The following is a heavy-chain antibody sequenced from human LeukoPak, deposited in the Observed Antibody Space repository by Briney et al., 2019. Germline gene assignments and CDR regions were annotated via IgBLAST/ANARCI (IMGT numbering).Heavy chain of an antibody. V-gene: IGHV3-13*04. CDR1: EFSFSSYD. Sequence: PGGSLRLSCAASEFSFSSYDMHWVRQPTGKGLEWVSGIGSAGDTYYPGSVKGRFTISRENAKNSLYLQMNSLRAGDTAVYYCARDRGGLSFDYWGQGTLVTVSS. CDR3: ARDRGGLSFDY. J-gene: IGHJ4*02. CDR2: IGSAGDT. D-gene: IGHD3-10*01.